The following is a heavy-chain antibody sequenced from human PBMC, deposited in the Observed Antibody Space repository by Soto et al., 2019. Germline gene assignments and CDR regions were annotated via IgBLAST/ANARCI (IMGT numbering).Heavy chain of an antibody. Sequence: SETLSLTCAVYGGSFSGYYWSWIRQPPGKGLEWIGEINHSGSTNYNPSLNILVTISVYTSNNQFSLKLSSVTAADTAVYYCARGQGIAYCGGDCPAPFDYWGQGTLVTVSS. V-gene: IGHV4-34*01. J-gene: IGHJ4*02. D-gene: IGHD2-21*02. CDR2: INHSGST. CDR3: ARGQGIAYCGGDCPAPFDY. CDR1: GGSFSGYY.